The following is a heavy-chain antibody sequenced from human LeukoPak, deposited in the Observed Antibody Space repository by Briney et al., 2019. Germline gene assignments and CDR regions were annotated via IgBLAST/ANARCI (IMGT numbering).Heavy chain of an antibody. D-gene: IGHD3-10*01. Sequence: GGSLRLSCAASGFTFSSYSMNWVRQAPGKGLEWVPSISSSSSYIYYADSVKGRFTISRDNAKNSLYLQMNSLRAEDTAVYYCATYYGSGNYPMYYFDYWGQGTLVTVSS. J-gene: IGHJ4*02. CDR2: ISSSSSYI. CDR3: ATYYGSGNYPMYYFDY. CDR1: GFTFSSYS. V-gene: IGHV3-21*01.